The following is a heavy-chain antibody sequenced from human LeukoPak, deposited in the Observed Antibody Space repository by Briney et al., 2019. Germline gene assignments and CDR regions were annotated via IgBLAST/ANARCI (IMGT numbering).Heavy chain of an antibody. CDR3: AKDFSPGRSGYSPFDY. CDR2: ISGSGGST. Sequence: GGSLRLSCAASGFTFSSYAMSWVRQAPGKGLEWVSAISGSGGSTYYADSVKGRFTISRDNSKNTLYLQMNSLRAEDTAVYYCAKDFSPGRSGYSPFDYWGQGTLVTASS. J-gene: IGHJ4*02. CDR1: GFTFSSYA. V-gene: IGHV3-23*01. D-gene: IGHD3-3*01.